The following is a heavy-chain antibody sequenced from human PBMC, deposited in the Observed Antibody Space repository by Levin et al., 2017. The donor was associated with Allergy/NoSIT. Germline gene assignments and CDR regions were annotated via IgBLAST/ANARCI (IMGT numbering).Heavy chain of an antibody. D-gene: IGHD2-15*01. CDR1: GFTFSTYS. Sequence: GESLKISCAASGFTFSTYSMNWVRQAPGKGLEWISYISSSSTTIYYADSVQGRFTISRDNAKNSLYLQMNSLRVEDTAVYYCARRMTIGGPLEDVWGKGTTVTVSS. J-gene: IGHJ6*04. CDR2: ISSSSTTI. CDR3: ARRMTIGGPLEDV. V-gene: IGHV3-48*01.